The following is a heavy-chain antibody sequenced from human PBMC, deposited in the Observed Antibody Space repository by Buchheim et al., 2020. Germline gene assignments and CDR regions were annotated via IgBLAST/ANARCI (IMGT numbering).Heavy chain of an antibody. CDR2: VYYSGST. CDR1: GGSISSYY. D-gene: IGHD2-15*01. J-gene: IGHJ6*01. V-gene: IGHV4-59*01. CDR3: ARGSGDYYFYGMDV. Sequence: QVLLQESGPGLVKPSETLSLTCTVSGGSISSYYWTWIRQSPGKGLEWIGYVYYSGSTNYNPSLTGRVTISVDTSKNQFSLKLTSVTAADTAVYFCARGSGDYYFYGMDVWGQGTT.